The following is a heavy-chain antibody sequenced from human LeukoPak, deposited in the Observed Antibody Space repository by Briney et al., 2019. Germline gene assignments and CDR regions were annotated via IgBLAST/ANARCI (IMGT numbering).Heavy chain of an antibody. V-gene: IGHV7-4-1*02. CDR1: GYTFTSYA. CDR2: INTNTGNP. Sequence: ASVKVSCKASGYTFTSYAMSWVRQAPGQGLEWMGWINTNTGNPTYAQGFTGRFVFSLDTSVSTAYLQISSLKAEDTAVYYCARGRDSSGLNWFDPWGQGTLVTVSS. J-gene: IGHJ5*02. D-gene: IGHD3-22*01. CDR3: ARGRDSSGLNWFDP.